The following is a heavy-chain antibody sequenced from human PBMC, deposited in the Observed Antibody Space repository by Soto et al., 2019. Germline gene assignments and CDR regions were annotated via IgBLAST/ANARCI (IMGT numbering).Heavy chain of an antibody. V-gene: IGHV4-30-2*01. CDR2: IYHSGST. CDR1: GGSISSGGYS. D-gene: IGHD2-21*02. J-gene: IGHJ3*02. CDR3: ASLLAYCGGDCPDAFDI. Sequence: SETLSLTCAVSGGSISSGGYSWSWIRQPPGKGLEWIGYIYHSGSTYYNPSLKSRVTISVDRSKNQFSLKLSSVTAADTAVYYCASLLAYCGGDCPDAFDIWGQGTMVTVSS.